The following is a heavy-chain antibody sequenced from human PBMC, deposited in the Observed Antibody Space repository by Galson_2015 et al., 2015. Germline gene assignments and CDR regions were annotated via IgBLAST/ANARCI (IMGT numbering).Heavy chain of an antibody. CDR1: GFTFSSYG. J-gene: IGHJ6*02. CDR2: IWYDGSNK. D-gene: IGHD3-9*01. Sequence: SLRLSCAASGFTFSSYGMHWVRQAPGKGLEWVAVIWYDGSNKYYADSVKGRFTISRDNSKNTLYLQMNSLRAEDTAVYYCASMYYDSLTGYHHWNGMDVWGQGTTVTVSS. V-gene: IGHV3-33*01. CDR3: ASMYYDSLTGYHHWNGMDV.